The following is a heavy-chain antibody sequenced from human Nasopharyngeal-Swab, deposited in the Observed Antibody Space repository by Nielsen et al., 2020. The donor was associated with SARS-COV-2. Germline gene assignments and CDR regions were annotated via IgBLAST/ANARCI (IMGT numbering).Heavy chain of an antibody. CDR2: IRGDGSDP. J-gene: IGHJ4*02. Sequence: GESLKISCVASGFTLRGHWMHWVRQAPGKGLVWVSRIRGDGSDPSYADSVKGRFTISKDNAKNTMYLQMNSLRADDTAMYFCARDRSGETGTVGADWGQGTLVTVSS. D-gene: IGHD1-7*01. V-gene: IGHV3-74*01. CDR1: GFTLRGHW. CDR3: ARDRSGETGTVGAD.